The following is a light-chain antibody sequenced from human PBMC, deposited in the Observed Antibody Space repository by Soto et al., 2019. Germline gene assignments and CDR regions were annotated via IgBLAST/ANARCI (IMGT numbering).Light chain of an antibody. V-gene: IGKV3D-15*01. J-gene: IGKJ1*01. CDR3: QQYNNWPPWT. CDR2: GAY. CDR1: QSVSSSY. Sequence: EIVLTQSPDTLSLSPGEIATLSCRASQSVSSSYLAWYQQKPGQALRLLIYGAYRRATGTPDRISGSGSGTEFTLTISSLQSEDFAVYYCQQYNNWPPWTFGQGTKVDI.